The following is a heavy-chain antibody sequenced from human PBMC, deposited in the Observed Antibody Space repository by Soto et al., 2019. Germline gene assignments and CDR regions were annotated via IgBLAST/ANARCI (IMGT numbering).Heavy chain of an antibody. J-gene: IGHJ4*02. V-gene: IGHV2-5*02. CDR3: AHVYGGYDNFDY. CDR1: GFSLSTSGVG. Sequence: QITLKESGPTLVKPTQTLTLTCTFSGFSLSTSGVGVGWIRQPPGKALEWLALIYWDDDKRYSPSLKSRLTITKDTSKTQVVLTMTNMDPVATATYYCAHVYGGYDNFDYWGQGTLVTVSS. CDR2: IYWDDDK. D-gene: IGHD5-12*01.